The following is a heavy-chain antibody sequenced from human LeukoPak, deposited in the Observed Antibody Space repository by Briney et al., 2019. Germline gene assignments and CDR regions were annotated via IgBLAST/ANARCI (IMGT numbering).Heavy chain of an antibody. V-gene: IGHV1-2*02. CDR3: ARDHYYDSSGYYQQ. J-gene: IGHJ4*02. Sequence: ASVKVSCKASGYTFTGYYMHWVRQAPGQGLEWMGWINPNSGGTNDAQKFQGRVTMTRDTSISTAYMELSRLRSDDTAVYYCARDHYYDSSGYYQQWGQETLVTVSS. CDR1: GYTFTGYY. CDR2: INPNSGGT. D-gene: IGHD3-22*01.